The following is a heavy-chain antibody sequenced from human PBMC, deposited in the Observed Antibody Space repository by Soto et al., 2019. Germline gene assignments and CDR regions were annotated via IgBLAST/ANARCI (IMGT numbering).Heavy chain of an antibody. D-gene: IGHD6-13*01. CDR2: IYYSGST. Sequence: SETLSLTCTVSGGSISSGNYYWSWIRQHPGKGLEWIGYIYYSGSTSYNPSLKSRVTISVDTSKSHFSLKLSSVTAADTAVYYCARVFSDSSSFFDPWGQGTLVTVLL. CDR3: ARVFSDSSSFFDP. V-gene: IGHV4-31*03. J-gene: IGHJ5*02. CDR1: GGSISSGNYY.